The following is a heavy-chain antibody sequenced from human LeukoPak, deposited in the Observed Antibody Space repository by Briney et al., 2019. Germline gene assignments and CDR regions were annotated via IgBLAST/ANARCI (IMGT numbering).Heavy chain of an antibody. CDR2: ISGTGSV. CDR1: GFSLSTFN. J-gene: IGHJ5*01. CDR3: ARDLPGSSWYALDS. V-gene: IGHV3-69-1*01. D-gene: IGHD6-13*01. Sequence: GESLRLSCAASGFSLSTFNMNWVRQAPGKGLEWVSCISGTGSVYYAASVRGRFTISRDNAGNSLFLQLNSLRTEDTAVYFCARDLPGSSWYALDSWGQGTLVTVPS.